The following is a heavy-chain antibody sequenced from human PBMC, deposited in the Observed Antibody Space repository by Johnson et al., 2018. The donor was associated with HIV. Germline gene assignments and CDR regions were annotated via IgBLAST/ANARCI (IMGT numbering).Heavy chain of an antibody. CDR2: IWYDGSNK. Sequence: QEQLVESGGGVVQPGRSLRLSCAASGFTFSSYGMHWVRQAPGKGLEWVAVIWYDGSNKYYADSVKGRFTISRDNSKNTLYLQMNSLRAEDTAVYYCARDKNNLIAAAALAAFDIWGQGTMVTVSS. CDR3: ARDKNNLIAAAALAAFDI. J-gene: IGHJ3*02. CDR1: GFTFSSYG. V-gene: IGHV3-30*19. D-gene: IGHD6-13*01.